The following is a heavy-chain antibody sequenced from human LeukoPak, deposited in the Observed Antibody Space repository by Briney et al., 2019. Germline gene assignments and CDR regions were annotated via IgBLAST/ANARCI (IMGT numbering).Heavy chain of an antibody. J-gene: IGHJ6*02. CDR2: IMPLFGTP. CDR1: GGTFNNYA. Sequence: SVKVSCKASGGTFNNYAISWVRQAPGQGPEWMGGIMPLFGTPNYAQKFQGRVTIITDDSTNTAYMELSSLRSDDTAVYYCARERIAAAGSLSGAYYYGMDVWGQGTTVTVSS. D-gene: IGHD6-13*01. V-gene: IGHV1-69*05. CDR3: ARERIAAAGSLSGAYYYGMDV.